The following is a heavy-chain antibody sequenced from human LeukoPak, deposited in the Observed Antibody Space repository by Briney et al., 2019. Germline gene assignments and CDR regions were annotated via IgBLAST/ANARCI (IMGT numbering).Heavy chain of an antibody. D-gene: IGHD1-1*01. CDR1: AFTFSGYS. J-gene: IGHJ3*02. Sequence: PGGSLRLSCVVSAFTFSGYSMHWFRQAPGKGLEWVAFISHDGSNKYCADSLKGRFTISRDNSKNTLFLQMNSLRPEDTAVYYCARVGYDYNWYDAFDIWGQGTMVTVSS. CDR2: ISHDGSNK. V-gene: IGHV3-30*04. CDR3: ARVGYDYNWYDAFDI.